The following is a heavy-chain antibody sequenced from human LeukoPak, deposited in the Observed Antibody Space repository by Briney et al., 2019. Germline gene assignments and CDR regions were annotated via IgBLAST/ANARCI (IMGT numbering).Heavy chain of an antibody. V-gene: IGHV5-51*01. CDR2: IYPGDSHT. J-gene: IGHJ5*01. CDR1: GYSFSNSW. Sequence: GESLKISCKASGYSFSNSWIGWVRQMPGKGLEWMGIIYPGDSHTIYSLPFQGQITISADKSITTAYLQWSSLEASDTAMYYCARQRTSENWFDSWGQGTPVTVSS. CDR3: ARQRTSENWFDS. D-gene: IGHD1-14*01.